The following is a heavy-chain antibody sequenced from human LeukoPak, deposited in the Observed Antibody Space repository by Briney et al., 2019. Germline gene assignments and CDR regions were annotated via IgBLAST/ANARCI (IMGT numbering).Heavy chain of an antibody. CDR2: ISSSSSYI. J-gene: IGHJ4*02. CDR1: GFTFSSYS. Sequence: GGSLRLSCAASGFTFSSYSMNWVREAPGEGLEWVSSISSSSSYIYYADSVKGRFAISRDNAKNSLYLQMNSLRAEDTAVYYCARDGRDGHGGWSEFDYWGQGTLVTVSS. D-gene: IGHD6-19*01. CDR3: ARDGRDGHGGWSEFDY. V-gene: IGHV3-21*01.